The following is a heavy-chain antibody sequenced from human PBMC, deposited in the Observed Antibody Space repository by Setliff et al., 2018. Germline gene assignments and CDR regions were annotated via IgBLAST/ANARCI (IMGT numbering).Heavy chain of an antibody. J-gene: IGHJ6*02. Sequence: SETLSLTCAVYGGSFSGYYWSWIRQPPGKGLEWIGEINHSGSTNYNPSLKSRVTISVDTSKNQFSLKLSSVTAADTAVFYCARGSQYYNFWSGYHLDYYYYGMDVWGQGTTVTVSS. CDR3: ARGSQYYNFWSGYHLDYYYYGMDV. D-gene: IGHD3-3*01. CDR1: GGSFSGYY. V-gene: IGHV4-34*01. CDR2: INHSGST.